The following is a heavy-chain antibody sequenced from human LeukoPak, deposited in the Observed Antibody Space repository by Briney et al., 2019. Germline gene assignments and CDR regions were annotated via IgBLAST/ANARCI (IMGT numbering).Heavy chain of an antibody. J-gene: IGHJ6*02. Sequence: WIRQPPGKGLEWMGIIYPGDSDTRYSPSFQGQVTISADKSISTAYLQWSSLKASDTAMYYCARGGTIDDYYGMDVWGQGTTVTVSS. V-gene: IGHV5-51*01. D-gene: IGHD3-16*01. CDR2: IYPGDSDT. CDR3: ARGGTIDDYYGMDV.